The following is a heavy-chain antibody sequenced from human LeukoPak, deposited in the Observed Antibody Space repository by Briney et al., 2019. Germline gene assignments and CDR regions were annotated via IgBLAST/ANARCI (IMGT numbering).Heavy chain of an antibody. V-gene: IGHV5-51*01. J-gene: IGHJ4*02. CDR2: IYPGGSDT. CDR1: GYSFTSYW. CDR3: ARLPAGSSGWPDY. D-gene: IGHD6-19*01. Sequence: GEALKISCKGSGYSFTSYWIGWGRQMPGEGLGLVGIIYPGGSDTRYSPSFQGQATTSANNSISTAHLQWSSLKASDTAIYYCARLPAGSSGWPDYWGQGTLVPVSS.